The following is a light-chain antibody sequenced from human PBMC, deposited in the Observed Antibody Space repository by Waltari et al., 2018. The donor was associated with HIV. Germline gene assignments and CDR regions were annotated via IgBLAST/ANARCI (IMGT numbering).Light chain of an antibody. J-gene: IGKJ5*01. CDR2: CPS. CDR3: QQYGGSPIT. V-gene: IGKV3-20*01. Sequence: EIVLTQSPRTLSLSPGERATLSCRASQSVPNSYLAWYQQIPRRAPRLLLYCPSTRATGIPDRCSGGWSGTDFTLTISRLEPEDFAVFYCQQYGGSPITFGQGTRLEIK. CDR1: QSVPNSY.